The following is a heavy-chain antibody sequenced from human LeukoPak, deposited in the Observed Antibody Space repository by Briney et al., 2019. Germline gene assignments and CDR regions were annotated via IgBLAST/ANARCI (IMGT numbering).Heavy chain of an antibody. CDR3: ARDGLGFWSGYYSFYMDV. V-gene: IGHV4-34*01. CDR1: GGSFSGYY. D-gene: IGHD3-3*01. CDR2: INHSGST. J-gene: IGHJ6*03. Sequence: PSETLSLTCAVYGGSFSGYYWSWLRQPPGKGLEWIGEINHSGSTNYNPSLQSRVTVSSDTSKNQFSLKLSSVTAADTAVYYCARDGLGFWSGYYSFYMDVWGKGTTVTVSS.